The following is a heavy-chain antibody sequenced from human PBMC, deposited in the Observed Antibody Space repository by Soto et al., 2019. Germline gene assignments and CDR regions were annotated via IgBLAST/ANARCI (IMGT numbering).Heavy chain of an antibody. V-gene: IGHV1-69*01. CDR1: GDTFSSYS. CDR2: IIPIFAKP. Sequence: QVHLIQSGAELKRPGSSVKVSCNASGDTFSSYSITWLRQAPGQRLEWMGGIIPIFAKPTYAQKFQGRVAITADDSTITGNMELASLTSEDTAVYYCARGRGTCNSFYNWGQGTPLTVSS. J-gene: IGHJ3*02. D-gene: IGHD1-7*01. CDR3: ARGRGTCNSFYN.